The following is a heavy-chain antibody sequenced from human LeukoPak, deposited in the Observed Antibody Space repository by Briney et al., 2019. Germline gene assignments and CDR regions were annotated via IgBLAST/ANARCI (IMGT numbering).Heavy chain of an antibody. J-gene: IGHJ6*02. CDR1: GFTFSSYA. Sequence: PGGSLRLSCAASGFTFSSYAMGWVRQAPGKGLEWVSAISGSGGSTYYADSVKGRFTISRDNSKNTLYLQMNSLRAEDTAVYYCAKDSSSWSYYYYYYGMDVWGQGTTVTVSS. CDR2: ISGSGGST. CDR3: AKDSSSWSYYYYYYGMDV. D-gene: IGHD6-13*01. V-gene: IGHV3-23*01.